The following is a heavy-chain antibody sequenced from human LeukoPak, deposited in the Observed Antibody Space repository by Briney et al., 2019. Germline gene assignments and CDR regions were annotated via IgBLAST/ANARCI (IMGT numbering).Heavy chain of an antibody. CDR1: GVSINTCCYY. D-gene: IGHD5-18*01. CDR3: ARGRSYGFDFDS. V-gene: IGHV4-61*01. J-gene: IGHJ4*02. Sequence: PSETLSLTCGVSGVSINTCCYYWTWIRQPPGKGLEWIGYKYYSGSTRYNSSLRSRLTISLDSSKNQFSLRPTSVTAADTAVYYCARGRSYGFDFDSWGPGTLVIVSS. CDR2: KYYSGST.